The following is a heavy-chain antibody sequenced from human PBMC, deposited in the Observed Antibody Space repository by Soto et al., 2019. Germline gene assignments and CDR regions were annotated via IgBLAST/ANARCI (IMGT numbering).Heavy chain of an antibody. CDR2: INHSGST. Sequence: QVQLQQWGAGLLKPSETLSLTCAVYGGSFSGYDWTWIRQPPGTGLEWIGEINHSGSTNYNPSLKXRITXSXDTSKNQFSLKLTSVTAADTAVYYCARDKITGLFDYWGQGTLVTVSS. CDR1: GGSFSGYD. V-gene: IGHV4-34*01. D-gene: IGHD2-8*02. CDR3: ARDKITGLFDY. J-gene: IGHJ4*02.